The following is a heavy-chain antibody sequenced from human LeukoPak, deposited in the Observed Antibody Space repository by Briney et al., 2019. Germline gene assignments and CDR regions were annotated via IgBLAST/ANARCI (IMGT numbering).Heavy chain of an antibody. Sequence: PSETLSLTCAVSGGSISSSNWWSWVRQPPGKGLEWIEEIYHSGSTNYNPSLKSRVTISVDKSKNQFSLKLSSVTAADTAVYYCARDQEEGSGSPFDYWGQGTLVTVSS. J-gene: IGHJ4*02. CDR2: IYHSGST. CDR1: GGSISSSNW. V-gene: IGHV4-4*02. CDR3: ARDQEEGSGSPFDY. D-gene: IGHD6-19*01.